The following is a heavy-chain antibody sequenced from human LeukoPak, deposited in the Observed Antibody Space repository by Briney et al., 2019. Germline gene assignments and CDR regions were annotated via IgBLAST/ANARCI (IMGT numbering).Heavy chain of an antibody. CDR1: GGSISSYY. CDR3: ARSGVGATRYYYYMDV. D-gene: IGHD1-26*01. CDR2: IYYSGST. J-gene: IGHJ6*03. V-gene: IGHV4-59*12. Sequence: SETLSLTCTVSGGSISSYYWSWIRQPPGKGLEWIGYIYYSGSTNYNPSLKSRVTISVDRSKNQFSLKLSSVTAADTAVYYCARSGVGATRYYYYMDVWGKGTTVTVSS.